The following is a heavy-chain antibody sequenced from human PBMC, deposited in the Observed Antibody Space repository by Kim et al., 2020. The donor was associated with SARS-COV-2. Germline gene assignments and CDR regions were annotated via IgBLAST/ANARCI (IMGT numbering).Heavy chain of an antibody. V-gene: IGHV4-39*01. Sequence: STYYNPSLKSRVTISVDTSKNQFSLKLSSVTAADTAVYYCARVWEQLVGYWGQGTLVTVSS. J-gene: IGHJ4*02. D-gene: IGHD6-6*01. CDR3: ARVWEQLVGY. CDR2: ST.